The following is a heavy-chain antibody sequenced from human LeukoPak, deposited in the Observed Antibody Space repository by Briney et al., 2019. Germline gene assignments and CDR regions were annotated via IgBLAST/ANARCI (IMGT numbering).Heavy chain of an antibody. CDR3: ARDPWGYCSSTSCVGRYFDY. CDR1: GGSISSYY. J-gene: IGHJ4*02. V-gene: IGHV4-59*12. D-gene: IGHD2-2*01. CDR2: IYYSGST. Sequence: SETLSLTCTVSGGSISSYYWSWIRQPPGKGLEWIGYIYYSGSTNYNPSLKSRVTISVDTSKNQFSLKLSSVTAADTAVYYCARDPWGYCSSTSCVGRYFDYWGQGTLVTVSS.